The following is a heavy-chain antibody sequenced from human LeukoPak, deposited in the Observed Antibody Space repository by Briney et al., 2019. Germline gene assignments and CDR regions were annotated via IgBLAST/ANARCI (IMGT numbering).Heavy chain of an antibody. D-gene: IGHD2-21*02. J-gene: IGHJ4*02. V-gene: IGHV4-59*08. CDR3: ARRSPYCGSDCYVFDY. Sequence: PSETLSLTCTVSDGSISSYYWSWIRQPPAKGLEWIGYISYSGYTHYHPSLKRRVTISPDKSEPRFSLDLSSVTAADTAVYYCARRSPYCGSDCYVFDYWGQGTLVTVSS. CDR2: ISYSGYT. CDR1: DGSISSYY.